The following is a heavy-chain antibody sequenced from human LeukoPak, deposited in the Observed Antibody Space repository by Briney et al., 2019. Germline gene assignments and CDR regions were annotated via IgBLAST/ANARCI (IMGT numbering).Heavy chain of an antibody. CDR3: ARDSSGSSALDY. J-gene: IGHJ4*02. Sequence: GGSLRLSCAASGFTFSSYGMHWVRQAPGMGLEWVAVISYDGSNKYYADSVKGRFTISRDNSKNTLYLQMNSLRAEDTAVYYCARDSSGSSALDYWGQGTLVTVSS. V-gene: IGHV3-30*03. D-gene: IGHD6-6*01. CDR1: GFTFSSYG. CDR2: ISYDGSNK.